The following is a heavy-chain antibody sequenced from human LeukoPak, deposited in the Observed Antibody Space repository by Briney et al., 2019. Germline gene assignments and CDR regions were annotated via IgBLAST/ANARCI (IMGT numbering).Heavy chain of an antibody. CDR3: ARVTSYGDYELTDH. CDR2: IYYSGST. CDR1: GGSISSGDYY. V-gene: IGHV4-30-4*01. J-gene: IGHJ4*02. D-gene: IGHD4-17*01. Sequence: SQTLSLTCTVSGGSISSGDYYWSWIRQPPGKGLVWIGYIYYSGSTYYNPSLKSRVTISVDTSKNQFSLKLSSVTAADTAVYYCARVTSYGDYELTDHWGQGTLVTVSS.